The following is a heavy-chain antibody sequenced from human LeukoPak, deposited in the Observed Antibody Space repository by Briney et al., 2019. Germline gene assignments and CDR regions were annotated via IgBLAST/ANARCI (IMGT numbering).Heavy chain of an antibody. Sequence: PSETLSLTCAVYGGSFSGYYWSWIRQPPGKGLEWIGEINHSGSTNYNPSLKSRVTISVDTSKNQFSLKLSSVTAADTAVYYCARSGYSYGKGYGWFDPWGQGTQVTVSS. CDR1: GGSFSGYY. CDR2: INHSGST. J-gene: IGHJ5*02. D-gene: IGHD5-18*01. CDR3: ARSGYSYGKGYGWFDP. V-gene: IGHV4-34*01.